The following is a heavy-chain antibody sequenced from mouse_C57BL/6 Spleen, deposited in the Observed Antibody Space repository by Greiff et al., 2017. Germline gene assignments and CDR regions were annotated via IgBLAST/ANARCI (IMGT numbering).Heavy chain of an antibody. V-gene: IGHV1-69*01. D-gene: IGHD1-1*01. Sequence: QVQLQQPGAELVMPGASVKLSCKASGYTFTSYWMHWVKQRPGQGLEWIGEIDPSDSYTNYNQKFKGKSTLTVDKSSSTAYMQRSSLTSEDSAVYYCARRYYYYGLAWFAYWGQGTLVTVSA. CDR1: GYTFTSYW. J-gene: IGHJ3*01. CDR2: IDPSDSYT. CDR3: ARRYYYYGLAWFAY.